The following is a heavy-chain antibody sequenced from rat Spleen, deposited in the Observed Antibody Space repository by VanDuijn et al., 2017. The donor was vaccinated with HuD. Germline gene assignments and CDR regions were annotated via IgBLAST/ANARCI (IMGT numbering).Heavy chain of an antibody. Sequence: EVQLVESGGGLVQPGRSLKLSCVASGFTFNNYWMTWVRQAPKKGLEWVATISYDGSRTNYRDSVKGRFTISRDNAKSTLYLQVDSLESEDTATFYCARQRWDVMDAWGQGVSVTVSS. CDR1: GFTFNNYW. J-gene: IGHJ4*01. CDR2: ISYDGSRT. V-gene: IGHV5-7*01. CDR3: ARQRWDVMDA.